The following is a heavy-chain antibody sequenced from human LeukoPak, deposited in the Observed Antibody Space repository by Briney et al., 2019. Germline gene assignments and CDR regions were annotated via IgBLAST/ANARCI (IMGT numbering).Heavy chain of an antibody. V-gene: IGHV3-33*01. Sequence: QPGRSLRLSCAASGFTFSSYGMHWVRQAPGKGLEWVAVIWYDGSNKYYADSVKGRFTISRDNSKNTLYLQMNSLRDDDTAVYFCARDRCGGGSCHYYFDDWGQGTLVTVSS. D-gene: IGHD2-15*01. CDR3: ARDRCGGGSCHYYFDD. J-gene: IGHJ4*02. CDR2: IWYDGSNK. CDR1: GFTFSSYG.